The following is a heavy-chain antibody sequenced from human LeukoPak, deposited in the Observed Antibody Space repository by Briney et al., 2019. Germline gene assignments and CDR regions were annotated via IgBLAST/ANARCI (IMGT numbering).Heavy chain of an antibody. CDR1: GGTFSSYA. V-gene: IGHV1-69*13. D-gene: IGHD2-8*01. Sequence: SVKVACKASGGTFSSYAISWVRQAPGQGLEWMGGIIPIFGTANYAQKFQGRVTITADESTSTAYMELSSLRSEDTAVYYCAKEPPYCTNGVCLFDYWGQGTLVTVSS. CDR3: AKEPPYCTNGVCLFDY. J-gene: IGHJ4*02. CDR2: IIPIFGTA.